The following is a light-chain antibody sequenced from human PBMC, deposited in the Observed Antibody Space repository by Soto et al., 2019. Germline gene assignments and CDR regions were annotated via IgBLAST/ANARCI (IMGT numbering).Light chain of an antibody. J-gene: IGLJ2*01. CDR3: CSYAGSSTLV. V-gene: IGLV2-23*02. CDR2: DVS. Sequence: QSVLTQPASVSGSPGQSITISCTGTSSDVGSYNLVSWYQQHPGKAPKLIIYDVSKRPSGVSNRFSGSKSGNTASLTISGLQAEDEADYYCCSYAGSSTLVFGGGTKVTVL. CDR1: SSDVGSYNL.